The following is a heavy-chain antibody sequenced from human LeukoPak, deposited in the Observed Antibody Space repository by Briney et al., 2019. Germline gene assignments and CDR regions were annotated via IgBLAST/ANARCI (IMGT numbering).Heavy chain of an antibody. J-gene: IGHJ4*02. CDR3: ARGGGNRARSCFDY. V-gene: IGHV1-69*01. Sequence: EASVKVSCKASGGTFSSYAISWVRQAPGQGLEWMGGIIPIFGTANYAQKFQGRVTITADESTSTAYMELSSLRSEDTAVYYCARGGGNRARSCFDYWGQGTLVTVSS. CDR2: IIPIFGTA. D-gene: IGHD4-23*01. CDR1: GGTFSSYA.